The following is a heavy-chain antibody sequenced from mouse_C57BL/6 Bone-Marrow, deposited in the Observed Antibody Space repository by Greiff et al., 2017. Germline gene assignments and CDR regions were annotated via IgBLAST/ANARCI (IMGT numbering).Heavy chain of an antibody. V-gene: IGHV1-69*01. J-gene: IGHJ4*01. CDR2: IDPSDSYT. CDR3: ARGRQLRLPYAMYY. D-gene: IGHD3-2*02. CDR1: GYTFTSYW. Sequence: QVQLQQPGAELVMPGASVKLSCKASGYTFTSYWMHWVKQRPGQGLEWIGEIDPSDSYTNYNQKFKGKSTLTVDKSSSTAYMQLSSLTSEDSAVYYCARGRQLRLPYAMYYWGQGTSVTVSS.